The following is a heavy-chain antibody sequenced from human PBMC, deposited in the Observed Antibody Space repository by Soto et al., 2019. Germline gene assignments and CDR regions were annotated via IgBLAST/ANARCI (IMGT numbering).Heavy chain of an antibody. CDR2: TNHSGST. J-gene: IGHJ6*02. CDR3: AILSGGKDYYYYGMDV. V-gene: IGHV4-34*01. CDR1: GGSFSDYY. Sequence: PSETLSLTCGVYGGSFSDYYWSWIRQPPGKGLEWIGVTNHSGSTNYIPSLKSRVTISVDTSKNQFSLNLSSVTAADTAVYYCAILSGGKDYYYYGMDVWGQGTTVTVSS. D-gene: IGHD2-15*01.